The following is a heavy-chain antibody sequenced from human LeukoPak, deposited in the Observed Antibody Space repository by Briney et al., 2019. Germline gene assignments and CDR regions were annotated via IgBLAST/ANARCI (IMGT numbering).Heavy chain of an antibody. Sequence: PSETLSLACSVSGGSISSFCWRWTRQSPGKGLEWIGFIYYSGSPNYNPSLKGRVSISVDTSKNQFFLKLTSVTAADTAVDICARGRGPWGYWGQGTLVTVSS. V-gene: IGHV4-59*08. J-gene: IGHJ4*02. CDR3: ARGRGPWGY. CDR2: IYYSGSP. D-gene: IGHD3-16*01. CDR1: GGSISSFC.